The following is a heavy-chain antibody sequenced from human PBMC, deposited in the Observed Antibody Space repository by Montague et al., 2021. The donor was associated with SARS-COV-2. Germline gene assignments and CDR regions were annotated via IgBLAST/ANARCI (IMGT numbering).Heavy chain of an antibody. CDR3: ARGAPTITMIVVVFTGAGWYFDL. D-gene: IGHD3-22*01. CDR1: GGSFSDYN. J-gene: IGHJ2*01. CDR2: INHSGST. Sequence: SETLSLTCAVYGGSFSDYNWSWIRQPPGKGLEWIGEINHSGSTNYNPSLKSRVTISVDTSKNQLSLKLGSVTAADTAVYYCARGAPTITMIVVVFTGAGWYFDLWGRGTLVTVSS. V-gene: IGHV4-34*01.